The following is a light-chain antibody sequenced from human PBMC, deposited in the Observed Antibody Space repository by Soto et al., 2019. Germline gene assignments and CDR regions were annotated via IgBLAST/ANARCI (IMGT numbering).Light chain of an antibody. J-gene: IGKJ2*01. V-gene: IGKV3-20*01. CDR3: QQYGSSPYT. CDR2: GAS. CDR1: QSVSSSY. Sequence: EIVLTQSPGTLSLSPGERATLSCSASQSVSSSYLAWYQQKPGQAPRLLIYGASSRATGIPDRFSSSGSGTDFTLTISRLEPEDFAVYYCQQYGSSPYTFGQGNKREL.